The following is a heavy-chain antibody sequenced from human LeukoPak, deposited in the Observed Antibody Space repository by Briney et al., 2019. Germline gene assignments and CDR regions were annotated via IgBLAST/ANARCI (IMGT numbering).Heavy chain of an antibody. CDR1: GGSFSGYY. CDR3: ARTQYSSSWSIDY. V-gene: IGHV4-34*01. D-gene: IGHD6-13*01. Sequence: SETLSLTCAVYGGSFSGYYWSWLRQPPGKGLEWVGEINHSGSTNYNPSLKSRVTISVDTSKNQFSLKLSSVTAADTAVYYCARTQYSSSWSIDYWGQGTLVTVSS. J-gene: IGHJ4*02. CDR2: INHSGST.